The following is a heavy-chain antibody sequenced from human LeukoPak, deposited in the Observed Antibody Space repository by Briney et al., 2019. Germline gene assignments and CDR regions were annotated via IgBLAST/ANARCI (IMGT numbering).Heavy chain of an antibody. V-gene: IGHV5-51*01. CDR2: IYPGDSDT. CDR1: WYSFTSYW. CDR3: ARRSYGGIYYFDY. Sequence: GESLKISCRGFWYSFTSYWIGWGGQMPGESLGWMGIIYPGDSDTRYSPSFQGQVTISADKSISTAYLQWSSLKASDTAMYYCARRSYGGIYYFDYWGQGTLVTVSS. J-gene: IGHJ4*02. D-gene: IGHD4-23*01.